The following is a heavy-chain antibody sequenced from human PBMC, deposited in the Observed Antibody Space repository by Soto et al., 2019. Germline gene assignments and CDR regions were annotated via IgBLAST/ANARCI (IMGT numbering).Heavy chain of an antibody. D-gene: IGHD3-22*01. J-gene: IGHJ4*02. CDR1: GYSFTNYG. CDR3: ARDRLRGYDSSGFYS. V-gene: IGHV1-18*01. CDR2: ISVYNGNT. Sequence: ASVKVSCKASGYSFTNYGISWVRQAPGQGLEWMGWISVYNGNTNFAQKLQGRVTMTTATSTNTVFLELRSLKSDDTAIYYCARDRLRGYDSSGFYSWGQGTLVTVSS.